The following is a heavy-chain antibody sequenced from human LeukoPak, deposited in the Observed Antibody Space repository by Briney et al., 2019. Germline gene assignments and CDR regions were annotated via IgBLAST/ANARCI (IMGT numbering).Heavy chain of an antibody. V-gene: IGHV3-23*01. J-gene: IGHJ4*02. Sequence: GGSLRLSCAASGFTFSSYAMSWVRQAPGKGLEWVSAISGSGGSTYYADSVKGRFTISRDNSKNTLYLQMNSLRAEDTAVYYCAKGLLSSWYLRPDYFDYWGQGTLVTVSS. CDR2: ISGSGGST. CDR3: AKGLLSSWYLRPDYFDY. CDR1: GFTFSSYA. D-gene: IGHD6-13*01.